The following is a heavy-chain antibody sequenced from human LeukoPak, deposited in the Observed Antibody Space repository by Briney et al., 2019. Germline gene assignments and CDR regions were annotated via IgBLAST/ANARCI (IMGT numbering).Heavy chain of an antibody. J-gene: IGHJ3*02. D-gene: IGHD1-26*01. Sequence: SETLSLTCTVSGYSISSGYYWGWIRQPPGKGLEWIGSIYHSGSTYYNPSLKSRVTISVDTSKNQFSLKLSSVTAADTAVYYCARTHGSPGAFDIWGQGTMVTVSS. CDR2: IYHSGST. V-gene: IGHV4-38-2*02. CDR1: GYSISSGYY. CDR3: ARTHGSPGAFDI.